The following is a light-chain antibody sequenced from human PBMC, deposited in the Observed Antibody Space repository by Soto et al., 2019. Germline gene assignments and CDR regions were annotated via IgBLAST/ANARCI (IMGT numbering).Light chain of an antibody. CDR3: SSYASTPTLV. V-gene: IGLV2-14*01. J-gene: IGLJ2*01. CDR1: SSDVDVYNY. Sequence: QSALTQPASVSGSPGQSITLSCTGTSSDVDVYNYVSWYQQHPGKAPKLMIYGISNRPSGVPHRFSGSKSGNTASLTISGLQPEDEADYYCSSYASTPTLVFGGGTKLTVL. CDR2: GIS.